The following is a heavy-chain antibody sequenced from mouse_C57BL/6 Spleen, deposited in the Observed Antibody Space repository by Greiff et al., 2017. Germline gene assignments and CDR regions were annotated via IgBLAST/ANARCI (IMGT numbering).Heavy chain of an antibody. CDR2: IYPSDSET. D-gene: IGHD1-1*01. V-gene: IGHV1-61*01. J-gene: IGHJ2*01. Sequence: QVQLQQSGAELVRPGSSVKLSCKASGYTFTSYWMDWVKQRPGQGLEWIGNIYPSDSETHYNQKFKDKATLTVDKSSSTAYMQLSSLTSEDSAVYYCARGATVGSPFDYWGQGTTLTVSS. CDR3: ARGATVGSPFDY. CDR1: GYTFTSYW.